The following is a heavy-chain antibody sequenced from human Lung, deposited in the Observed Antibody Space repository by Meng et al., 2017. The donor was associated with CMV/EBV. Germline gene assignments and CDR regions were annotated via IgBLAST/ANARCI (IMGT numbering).Heavy chain of an antibody. CDR2: ISYDGRDK. V-gene: IGHV3-30*04. CDR3: TREGRLNWFDP. Sequence: GESLKISCADSEFTFNSYAMHWVRQAPGKGLEWVAIISYDGRDKYYAESVKGRFTISRDNSKNTLYLQMNSLRTEDTALYFCTREGRLNWFDPWGQGTLVTVSS. J-gene: IGHJ5*02. CDR1: EFTFNSYA.